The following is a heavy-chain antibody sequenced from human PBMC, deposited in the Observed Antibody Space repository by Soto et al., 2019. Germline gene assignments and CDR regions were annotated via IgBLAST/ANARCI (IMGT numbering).Heavy chain of an antibody. CDR2: ISYDGSNK. D-gene: IGHD3-10*01. V-gene: IGHV3-30*18. CDR1: GFTFSIYG. J-gene: IGHJ6*02. CDR3: AKSVWFGELSRLDYYYYYGMDV. Sequence: GGSLRLSCAASGFTFSIYGMHWVRHAPGKGLEWVAVISYDGSNKYYADSVKGRFTISRDNSKNTLYLQMNSLRAEDTAVYYCAKSVWFGELSRLDYYYYYGMDVWGQGTTVTV.